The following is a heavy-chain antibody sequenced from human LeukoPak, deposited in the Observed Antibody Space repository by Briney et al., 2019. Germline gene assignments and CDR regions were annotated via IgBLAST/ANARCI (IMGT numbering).Heavy chain of an antibody. CDR3: VRDKNARSNYAYFYS. J-gene: IGHJ5*01. D-gene: IGHD3-16*01. CDR2: ISAGGDSV. CDR1: GFPFSTHC. Sequence: GGSLRLSCAASGFPFSTHCLNWVRQAPGKGLEWVSYISAGGDSVYYGDSVKGRFTISRDNAKNSLHLQMDSLTAEDTAVYYCVRDKNARSNYAYFYSWGHGTLVTVSS. V-gene: IGHV3-21*01.